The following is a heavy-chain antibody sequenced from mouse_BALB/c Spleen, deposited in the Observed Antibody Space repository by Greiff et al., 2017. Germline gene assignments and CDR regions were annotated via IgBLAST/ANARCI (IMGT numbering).Heavy chain of an antibody. V-gene: IGHV1S81*02. CDR1: GYTFTSYW. CDR2: INPSNGRT. CDR3: ARAHLLSSPFDY. D-gene: IGHD2-1*01. Sequence: QVQLQQPGAELVKPGASVKLSCKASGYTFTSYWMHWVKQRPGQGLEWIGEINPSNGRTNYNEKFKSKATLTVDKSSSTAYMQLSSLTSEDSAVYYCARAHLLSSPFDYWGQGTTLTVSS. J-gene: IGHJ2*01.